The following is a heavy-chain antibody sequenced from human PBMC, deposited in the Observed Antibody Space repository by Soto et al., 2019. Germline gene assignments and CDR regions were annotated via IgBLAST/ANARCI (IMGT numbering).Heavy chain of an antibody. Sequence: SETLSLTCAISGASISSGGYFWSWIRQHPGKGLEWIGFISSNWDTSYNPSLQSRVTMSLDTSKNQFSLRLSSVTAADTAMYYRAREESRGSYYFDSWGPGTLVTVSS. CDR3: AREESRGSYYFDS. V-gene: IGHV4-31*11. D-gene: IGHD1-26*01. CDR1: GASISSGGYF. J-gene: IGHJ4*02. CDR2: ISSNWDT.